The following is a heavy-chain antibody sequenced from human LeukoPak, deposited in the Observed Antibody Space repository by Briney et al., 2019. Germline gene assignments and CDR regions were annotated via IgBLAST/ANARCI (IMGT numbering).Heavy chain of an antibody. V-gene: IGHV3-7*01. Sequence: GGSLRLSCAASGLTFTTYWMSWVRQAPGKGLEWVANINQDGSERYYVDFVKGRFTISRDNAKKSLYLQMNGLRADDTAVYYCASDGGPFDNWGQGTLVTVSS. CDR3: ASDGGPFDN. J-gene: IGHJ4*02. D-gene: IGHD3-3*01. CDR2: INQDGSER. CDR1: GLTFTTYW.